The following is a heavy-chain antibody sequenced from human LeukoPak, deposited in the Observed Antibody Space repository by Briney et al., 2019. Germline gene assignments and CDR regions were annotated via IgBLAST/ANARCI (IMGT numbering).Heavy chain of an antibody. CDR2: IYYSGST. Sequence: KPSETLSLTCTVSGGSISSYYWSWIRQPPGKGLEWIGYIYYSGSTNYNPSLKSRVTISVDTSKNQFSLKLSSVTAADTAVYYCAILLVQPTGYYFDYWGQGTLVTVSS. V-gene: IGHV4-59*08. CDR3: AILLVQPTGYYFDY. CDR1: GGSISSYY. D-gene: IGHD1-1*01. J-gene: IGHJ4*02.